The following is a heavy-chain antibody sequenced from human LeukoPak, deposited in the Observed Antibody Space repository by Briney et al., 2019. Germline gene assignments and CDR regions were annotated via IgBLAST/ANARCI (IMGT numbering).Heavy chain of an antibody. CDR2: IYYSGST. CDR3: ARRASGWYYFDY. D-gene: IGHD6-19*01. J-gene: IGHJ4*02. V-gene: IGHV4-59*08. CDR1: GGSINSYY. Sequence: PSETLSLTCTVSGGSINSYYWSWLRQPPGKGLEWFGYIYYSGSTNYNPSLKSRLTISVDTSKNQFSLNLSSVTAADTAVYYRARRASGWYYFDYWGQGTLVTVSS.